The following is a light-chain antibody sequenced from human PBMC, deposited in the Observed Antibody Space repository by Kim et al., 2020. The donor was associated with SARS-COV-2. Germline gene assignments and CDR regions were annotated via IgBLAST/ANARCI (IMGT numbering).Light chain of an antibody. CDR2: GAS. J-gene: IGKJ2*01. CDR1: QSVSSNH. CDR3: QQYGTSPYT. Sequence: EIVLTQSPGTLSLSQGERATLSCRASQSVSSNHLAWFQQQPGQAPRLLIYGASSRATGIPDRFSGSGSGTDFTLTVSRLEPEDFAVYYCQQYGTSPYTFGQGTKLEI. V-gene: IGKV3-20*01.